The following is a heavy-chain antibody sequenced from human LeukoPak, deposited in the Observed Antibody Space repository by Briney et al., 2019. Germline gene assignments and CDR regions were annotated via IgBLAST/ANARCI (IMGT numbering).Heavy chain of an antibody. CDR1: GGSISSYY. J-gene: IGHJ6*02. Sequence: KPSETLSLTCTVSGGSISSYYWSWIRQPPGKGLEWIGYIYYSGSTNYNPSLKSRVTISVDTSKNQFSLKLSSVTAADTAVYYCARDKRMGYYYYYGMGVWGQGTTVTVSS. CDR2: IYYSGST. CDR3: ARDKRMGYYYYYGMGV. D-gene: IGHD5-24*01. V-gene: IGHV4-59*01.